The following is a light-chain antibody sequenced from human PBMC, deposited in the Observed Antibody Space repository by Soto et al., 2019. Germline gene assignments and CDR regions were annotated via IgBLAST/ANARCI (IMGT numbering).Light chain of an antibody. CDR3: TSYTGISPVVL. Sequence: QSVLTQPASVSASPGQSITISCTGTSDDIGGYDYVSWLQQHPGKAPKLLIFDVTKRPSGVSSRFSGSKSGNTASLTVSGLQAEDEADYYCTSYTGISPVVLIGGGTKLTVL. V-gene: IGLV2-14*03. J-gene: IGLJ2*01. CDR1: SDDIGGYDY. CDR2: DVT.